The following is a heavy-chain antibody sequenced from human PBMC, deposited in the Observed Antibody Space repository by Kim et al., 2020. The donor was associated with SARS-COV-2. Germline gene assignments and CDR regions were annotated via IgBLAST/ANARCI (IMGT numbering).Heavy chain of an antibody. D-gene: IGHD2-2*01. J-gene: IGHJ4*02. V-gene: IGHV3-23*01. Sequence: SCAACVKGQFTFSRDNSKNALSRQMSSLRAEDTAVYYCAKSSVVLPAALDYWGQGTLVTVSS. CDR3: AKSSVVLPAALDY.